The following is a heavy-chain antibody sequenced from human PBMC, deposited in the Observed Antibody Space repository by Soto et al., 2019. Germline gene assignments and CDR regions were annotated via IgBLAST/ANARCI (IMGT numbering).Heavy chain of an antibody. CDR3: ARVQDFWSGYSMGWSDFDY. V-gene: IGHV3-66*01. Sequence: GGSLRLSCAASGFTVSSNYMSWVRQAPGKGLEWVSVIYSGGSTYYADSVKGRFTISRDNSKNTLYLQMNSLRAEDTAVYYCARVQDFWSGYSMGWSDFDYWGQGTLVTVSS. CDR2: IYSGGST. CDR1: GFTVSSNY. D-gene: IGHD3-3*01. J-gene: IGHJ4*02.